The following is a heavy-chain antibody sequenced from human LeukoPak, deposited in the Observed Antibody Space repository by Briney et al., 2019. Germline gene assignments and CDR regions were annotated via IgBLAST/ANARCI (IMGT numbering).Heavy chain of an antibody. CDR2: IGTAGDT. D-gene: IGHD6-13*01. CDR1: GFTFIIHD. V-gene: IGHV3-13*01. CDR3: ARELVTAGLWYFDL. Sequence: GALRLSFAASGFTFIIHDMHWVRHPTGKNLGWVSSIGTAGDTNYLGSVKGRFSVSRENAKNSLYLQMNSLTAGDTAVYYCARELVTAGLWYFDLWGRGTLVTVSS. J-gene: IGHJ2*01.